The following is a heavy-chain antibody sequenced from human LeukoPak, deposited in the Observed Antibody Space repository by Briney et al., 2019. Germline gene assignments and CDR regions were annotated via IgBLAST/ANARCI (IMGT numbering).Heavy chain of an antibody. CDR2: MWYDGSNK. J-gene: IGHJ4*02. Sequence: PGRSLRLSCAASGFTFSSYAMNWVRQAPGKGLEWVAIMWYDGSNKYYTDSVKGRFTISRDNSKNTLYLQMNSLRVEDTAVYYCAREDTALVIAYWGQGTLVTVSS. V-gene: IGHV3-33*08. CDR3: AREDTALVIAY. CDR1: GFTFSSYA. D-gene: IGHD5-18*01.